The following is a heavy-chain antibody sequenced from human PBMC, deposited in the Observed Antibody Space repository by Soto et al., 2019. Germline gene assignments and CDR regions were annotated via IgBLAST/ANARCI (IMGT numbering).Heavy chain of an antibody. D-gene: IGHD2-15*01. CDR2: IDWDDDK. V-gene: IGHV2-70*01. CDR3: ARIRSYCSGGSCADYYYYGMDV. Sequence: SGPTLVNPTQTLTLTCTFSGFSLSTSGMCVSWIRQPPGKALEWLALIDWDDDKYYSTSLKTRLTISKDTPKNQVVLTMTNMDPVDTATYYCARIRSYCSGGSCADYYYYGMDVWGQGTTVTVSS. J-gene: IGHJ6*02. CDR1: GFSLSTSGMC.